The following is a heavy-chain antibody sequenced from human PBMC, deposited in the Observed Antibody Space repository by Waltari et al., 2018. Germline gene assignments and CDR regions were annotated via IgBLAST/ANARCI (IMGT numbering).Heavy chain of an antibody. J-gene: IGHJ4*02. CDR3: TRRGLI. CDR2: IRSKANSYAT. CDR1: GFTFSGYA. V-gene: IGHV3-73*01. Sequence: AASGFTFSGYAMHWVRQASGKGLEWVGRIRSKANSYATAYAASVKGRFTISRDDSKNTAYLQMNSLKTEDTAVYYCTRRGLIRGQGTLVTVSS. D-gene: IGHD3-16*01.